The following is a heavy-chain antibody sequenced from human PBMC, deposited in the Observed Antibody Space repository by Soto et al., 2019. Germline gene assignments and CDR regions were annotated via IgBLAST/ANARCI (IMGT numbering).Heavy chain of an antibody. D-gene: IGHD3-22*01. J-gene: IGHJ4*02. V-gene: IGHV4-59*01. Sequence: QVQLQASGPGLVKPSETLSLTCTVSGGSLSSDFWSWIRQPPGKGLEWIGSLFHSGSSNYNPSLESRVTISVDTSKNQLSLRLNSVSAADTALYYCARALYYYDGSGYHFDSWGQGTLVTVSS. CDR2: LFHSGSS. CDR3: ARALYYYDGSGYHFDS. CDR1: GGSLSSDF.